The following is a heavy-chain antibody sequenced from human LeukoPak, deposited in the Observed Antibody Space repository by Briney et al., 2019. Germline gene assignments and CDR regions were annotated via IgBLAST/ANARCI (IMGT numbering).Heavy chain of an antibody. J-gene: IGHJ4*02. CDR2: IASDGSST. Sequence: GGSLRLSCAASGFTFSSYWMNWVRQAPGKGLVWVSRIASDGSSTTYADSVKGRFTVSRDTSKNSLYLQMNNLRGEDTAVYYCARAAPVRGVTFFDYWGQGTLITVSS. D-gene: IGHD3-10*01. V-gene: IGHV3-74*01. CDR3: ARAAPVRGVTFFDY. CDR1: GFTFSSYW.